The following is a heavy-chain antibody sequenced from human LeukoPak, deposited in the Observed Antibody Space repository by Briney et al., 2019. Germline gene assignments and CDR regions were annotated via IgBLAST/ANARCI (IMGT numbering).Heavy chain of an antibody. CDR2: INHSGST. V-gene: IGHV4-34*01. D-gene: IGHD3-10*01. CDR3: ARRMGYYGSGSVWRFDP. J-gene: IGHJ5*02. CDR1: GGSFSGYY. Sequence: SETLSLTCAVYGGSFSGYYWSWIRQPPGKGLEWIGEINHSGSTNYNPSLKSRVTISVDTSKNQFSLKLSSVTAADTAVYYCARRMGYYGSGSVWRFDPWGQGTLVTVSS.